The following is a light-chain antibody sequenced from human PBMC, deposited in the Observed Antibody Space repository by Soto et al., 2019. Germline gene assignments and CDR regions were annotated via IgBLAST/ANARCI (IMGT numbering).Light chain of an antibody. CDR2: AAS. V-gene: IGKV3-20*01. CDR1: QSVGSNY. Sequence: EIVLTQSPGTLSLSPGERATLSCRASQSVGSNYLAWYQQKPGQAPRLLIFAASRRATGIPDRFSGSGSGSDFTITISRLKPEDFAVYYCQQYGTSPWTFGQGTKVEIK. CDR3: QQYGTSPWT. J-gene: IGKJ1*01.